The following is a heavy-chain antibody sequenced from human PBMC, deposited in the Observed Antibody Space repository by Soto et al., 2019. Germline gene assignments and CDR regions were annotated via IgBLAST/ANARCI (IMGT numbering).Heavy chain of an antibody. V-gene: IGHV1-69*12. CDR3: SRGDANKIVVTTYYGMDV. D-gene: IGHD4-17*01. CDR1: GGTLRNYG. Sequence: QVQLVQSGAEVKKPGSSVRVSCKASGGTLRNYGISWVRQAPGQGLEWMGGINPVFGTANYAQKFQGRVTITADESTSTVYMDVTSLRSEDTAVYYCSRGDANKIVVTTYYGMDVWGQGTTVTVSS. CDR2: INPVFGTA. J-gene: IGHJ6*02.